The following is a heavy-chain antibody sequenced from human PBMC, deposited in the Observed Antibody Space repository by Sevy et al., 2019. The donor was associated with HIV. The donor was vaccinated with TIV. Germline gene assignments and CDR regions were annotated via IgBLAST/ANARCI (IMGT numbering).Heavy chain of an antibody. Sequence: GGSLRLSCAASGFTFSSYAMSWVRQAPGKGLEWVSSISGPGGTTYYADSVKGRFTVSRDNSKNTLYLQMNSLRGDDSVLYYCAKGDEPATDYGDYVPNAFDIWGQGTMVTVSS. D-gene: IGHD4-17*01. CDR3: AKGDEPATDYGDYVPNAFDI. CDR2: ISGPGGTT. CDR1: GFTFSSYA. V-gene: IGHV3-23*01. J-gene: IGHJ3*02.